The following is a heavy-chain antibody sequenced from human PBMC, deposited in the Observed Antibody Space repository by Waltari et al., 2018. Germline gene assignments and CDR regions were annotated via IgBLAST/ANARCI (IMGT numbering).Heavy chain of an antibody. CDR2: LSGSAALT. V-gene: IGHV3-23*01. CDR1: AFPFGNYD. D-gene: IGHD1-20*01. CDR3: AKDLTGWGAFDI. J-gene: IGHJ3*02. Sequence: EVQMLESGGGLVQPGGSLRLSCIAHAFPFGNYDMNWVRQVLGRLLEWVSRLSGSAALTDYADSVKGRFIISRENSKNTLFLQMNSLRAEDTAIYYCAKDLTGWGAFDIWGQGTMVTVSS.